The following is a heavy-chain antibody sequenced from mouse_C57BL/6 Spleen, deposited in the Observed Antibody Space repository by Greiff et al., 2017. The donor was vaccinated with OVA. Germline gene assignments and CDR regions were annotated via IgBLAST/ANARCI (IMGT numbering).Heavy chain of an antibody. V-gene: IGHV1-69*01. CDR3: ARGTTVVDAMDY. D-gene: IGHD1-1*01. CDR1: GYTLTSYW. CDR2: IDPSDSYT. J-gene: IGHJ4*01. Sequence: VQLQQPGAELVMPGASVKLSCKASGYTLTSYWMHWVKQRTGQGLEWIGEIDPSDSYTNYNQKFKGKSTLTVDKSSSTAYMQLSSLTSEDSAVYYCARGTTVVDAMDYWGQGTSVTVSS.